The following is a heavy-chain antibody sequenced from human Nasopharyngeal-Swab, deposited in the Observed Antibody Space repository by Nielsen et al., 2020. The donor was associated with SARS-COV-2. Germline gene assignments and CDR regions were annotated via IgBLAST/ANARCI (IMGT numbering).Heavy chain of an antibody. Sequence: GESLKISCKGSGYSFTSYWIGWVRQMPGKGLEWMRIIYPGDSDTRYSPSFQGQVTISADKSISTAYLQWSSLKASDTAMYYCARHGTQGPYQAGAFDIWGQGTMVTVSS. CDR1: GYSFTSYW. J-gene: IGHJ3*02. D-gene: IGHD1-26*01. CDR2: IYPGDSDT. V-gene: IGHV5-51*01. CDR3: ARHGTQGPYQAGAFDI.